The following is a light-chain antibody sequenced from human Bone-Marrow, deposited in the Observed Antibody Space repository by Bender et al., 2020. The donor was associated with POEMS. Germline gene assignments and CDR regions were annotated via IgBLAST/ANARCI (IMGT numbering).Light chain of an antibody. CDR1: SGNIDSNY. CDR3: QSYYSRVHVV. V-gene: IGLV6-57*01. CDR2: EDY. Sequence: NFVLTQPHSVSESPGKTVTISCTRSSGNIDSNYVQWYQQRPGSSPTTVIYEDYERPSGVPDRFSGSIDRSSNSASLTISGLKTEDEADYYCQSYYSRVHVVFGGGTKLTVL. J-gene: IGLJ2*01.